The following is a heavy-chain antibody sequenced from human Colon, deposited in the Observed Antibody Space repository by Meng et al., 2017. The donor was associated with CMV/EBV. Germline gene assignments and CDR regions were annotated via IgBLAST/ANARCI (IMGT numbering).Heavy chain of an antibody. Sequence: GGSLRLSCVGSGFTFGSYTMNWVRHAPGKGLEWVASISKTSTFINYADSVKGRFTISRENSVNTLHLQMNSLRVEDTAVYYCTRAILGPIIGEFEYWGQGTLVTVSS. V-gene: IGHV3-21*06. CDR3: TRAILGPIIGEFEY. J-gene: IGHJ4*02. D-gene: IGHD3-10*01. CDR1: GFTFGSYT. CDR2: ISKTSTFI.